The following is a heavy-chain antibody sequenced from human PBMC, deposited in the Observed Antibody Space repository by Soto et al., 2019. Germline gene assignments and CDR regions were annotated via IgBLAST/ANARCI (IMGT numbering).Heavy chain of an antibody. V-gene: IGHV3-33*01. CDR3: ARDREQWPDAFDI. CDR2: IWYDGSNK. CDR1: GFTFSSYG. J-gene: IGHJ3*02. D-gene: IGHD6-19*01. Sequence: QVQLVESGGGVVQPGRSLRLSCAASGFTFSSYGMHWVRQAPGKGLEWVAVIWYDGSNKYYADSVKGRFTISRDNSKNTLYLQMNSLRAEDTAVYYCARDREQWPDAFDIWGQGTMVTVSS.